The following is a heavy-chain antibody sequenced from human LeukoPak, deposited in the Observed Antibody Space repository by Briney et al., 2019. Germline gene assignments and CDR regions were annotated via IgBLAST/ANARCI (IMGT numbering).Heavy chain of an antibody. CDR1: GYTFTSYG. D-gene: IGHD4-17*01. V-gene: IGHV1-18*01. J-gene: IGHJ5*02. Sequence: ASVKVSCKASGYTFTSYGISWVRQAPGQGLEWMGWISAYNGNTNYAQKLQGRVTMTTDTSTSTAYMELRSLRSDDTAVYYCARNYGDYPINWFDPWGQGTLVTVSS. CDR3: ARNYGDYPINWFDP. CDR2: ISAYNGNT.